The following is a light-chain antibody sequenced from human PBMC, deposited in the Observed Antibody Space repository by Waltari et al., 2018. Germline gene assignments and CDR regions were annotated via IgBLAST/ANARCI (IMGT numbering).Light chain of an antibody. J-gene: IGLJ1*01. CDR1: SSDVGSYNL. V-gene: IGLV2-23*01. Sequence: QSALTQPASVSGSPGQSIPIPCTGPSSDVGSYNLASWYQQHPDKGPKPMIYEGSKRPSGVSNRFSGSKSGNTASLTISGLQAEDEADYYCCSYAGSSTFVFGTGTKVTVL. CDR3: CSYAGSSTFV. CDR2: EGS.